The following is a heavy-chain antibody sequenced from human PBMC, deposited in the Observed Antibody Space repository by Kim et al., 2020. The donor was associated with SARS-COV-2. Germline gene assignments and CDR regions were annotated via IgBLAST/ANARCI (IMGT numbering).Heavy chain of an antibody. CDR3: ARGSLHYDFWRMSVSGYM. CDR2: INHSGST. J-gene: IGHJ6*03. Sequence: SETLSLTCAVYGGSFSGYYWSWIRQPPGKGLEWVGEINHSGSTNYNPSLKSGVTISVDTSKNQFSLKLSSVTAADTAVCYCARGSLHYDFWRMSVSGYM. CDR1: GGSFSGYY. D-gene: IGHD3-3*01. V-gene: IGHV4-34*01.